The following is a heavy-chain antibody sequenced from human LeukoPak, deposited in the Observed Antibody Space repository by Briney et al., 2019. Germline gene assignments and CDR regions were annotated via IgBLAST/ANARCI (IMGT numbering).Heavy chain of an antibody. J-gene: IGHJ4*02. Sequence: SETLSLTCTVSGGSISSGDYYWSWIRQPPGKGLEWIGYIYYSGSTYYNPSLKSRVTISVNTSKNQFSLKLSSVTAADTAVYYCASSNPLAVANPFDYWGQGTLVTVSS. CDR2: IYYSGST. CDR1: GGSISSGDYY. CDR3: ASSNPLAVANPFDY. D-gene: IGHD6-19*01. V-gene: IGHV4-30-4*08.